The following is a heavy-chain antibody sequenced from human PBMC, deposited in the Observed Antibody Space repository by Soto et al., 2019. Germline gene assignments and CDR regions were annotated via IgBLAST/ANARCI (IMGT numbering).Heavy chain of an antibody. CDR2: ISAYNGNT. D-gene: IGHD3-3*01. Sequence: GASVKVSCKASGYTFTSYGISWVRQAPGQGLEWMGWISAYNGNTNYAQKLQGRVTMTTDTSTSTAYMELRSLRSDDTAVYYCARDPGLLGYDFWSGYYDSSFDPWGQGTLVNVS. CDR3: ARDPGLLGYDFWSGYYDSSFDP. CDR1: GYTFTSYG. V-gene: IGHV1-18*01. J-gene: IGHJ5*02.